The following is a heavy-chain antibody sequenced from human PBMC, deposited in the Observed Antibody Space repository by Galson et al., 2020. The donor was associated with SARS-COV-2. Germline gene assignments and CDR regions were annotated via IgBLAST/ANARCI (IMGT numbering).Heavy chain of an antibody. CDR2: IYYSGST. J-gene: IGHJ4*02. Sequence: SETLSLTCTVSGGSISSSSYYWGWIRQPPGKGLEWIGRIYYSGSTYYNPSLKSRVTISVDTSKNQFSLKLSSVTAADTAVYYCASIIFGVVITLDYWGQGTLVTVSS. D-gene: IGHD3-3*02. CDR1: GGSISSSSYY. CDR3: ASIIFGVVITLDY. V-gene: IGHV4-39*01.